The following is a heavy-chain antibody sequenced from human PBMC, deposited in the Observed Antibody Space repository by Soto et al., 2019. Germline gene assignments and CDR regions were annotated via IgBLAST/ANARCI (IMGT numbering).Heavy chain of an antibody. J-gene: IGHJ6*02. D-gene: IGHD1-26*01. V-gene: IGHV3-9*01. Sequence: PGGSLRLSCAASGFTFDDYAMHWVRQVPGKGLEWVSGISWNSGRISYADSVKGRFTISRDNAKNSLYLQMNGLRSEDTAFYYCAKDKVGAPQFYGMDIWGHGTTVTVS. CDR3: AKDKVGAPQFYGMDI. CDR2: ISWNSGRI. CDR1: GFTFDDYA.